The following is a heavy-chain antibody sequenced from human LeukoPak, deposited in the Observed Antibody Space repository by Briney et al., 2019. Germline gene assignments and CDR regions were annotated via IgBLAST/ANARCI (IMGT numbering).Heavy chain of an antibody. Sequence: SETLSLTCTVSGGSISNYYWSWIRQPAGKGLEWIGRIYTSGSTNYNPSLKSRVTMSVDTSKNQFSLKLSSVTAADTAVYYCATEKYYYGNSGYCSIDYWGQGTLVTVSS. D-gene: IGHD3-22*01. J-gene: IGHJ4*02. CDR2: IYTSGST. CDR3: ATEKYYYGNSGYCSIDY. V-gene: IGHV4-4*07. CDR1: GGSISNYY.